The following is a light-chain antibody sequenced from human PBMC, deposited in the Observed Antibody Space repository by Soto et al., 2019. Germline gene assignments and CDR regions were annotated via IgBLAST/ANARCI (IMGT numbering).Light chain of an antibody. CDR3: QQYYSTPPT. CDR2: DAS. J-gene: IGKJ4*01. CDR1: QSVSIY. V-gene: IGKV3-11*01. Sequence: EIVLTQSPATLSLSPGERATLSCRASQSVSIYLAWYQQKPGQAPRLLIYDASNRATGIPARFSGSGSGTDFTLTISSLEPEDFAVYYCQQYYSTPPTFGGGTKLEIK.